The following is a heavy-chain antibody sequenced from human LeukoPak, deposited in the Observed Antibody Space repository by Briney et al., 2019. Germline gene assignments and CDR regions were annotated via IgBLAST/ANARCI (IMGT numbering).Heavy chain of an antibody. Sequence: ASVKVSCKASGYTFTSYYMHWVRQAPGQGLEWMGIINPSGGSTSYAQKFQGRVTMTRDTSTSTAYMELRSLRSDDTAVYYCAREILRYLDWTPDAFDIWGQGTMVTVSS. CDR3: AREILRYLDWTPDAFDI. J-gene: IGHJ3*02. CDR1: GYTFTSYY. CDR2: INPSGGST. D-gene: IGHD3-9*01. V-gene: IGHV1-46*01.